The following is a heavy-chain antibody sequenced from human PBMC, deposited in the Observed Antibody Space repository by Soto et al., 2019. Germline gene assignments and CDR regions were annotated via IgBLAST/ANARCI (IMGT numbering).Heavy chain of an antibody. CDR2: IYHSLTT. V-gene: IGHV4-30-2*01. CDR1: AGSISSGGYS. J-gene: IGHJ5*02. CDR3: ATHPRFLGNSFDH. D-gene: IGHD3-3*01. Sequence: SETRCRTCAVAAGSISSGGYSWRWIRQPPGNSLEWIGYIYHSLTTYYNPSLKSRVTISLDRSKNQFSLKVSSVTDADTAVSYCATHPRFLGNSFDHWGPGTLVTVS.